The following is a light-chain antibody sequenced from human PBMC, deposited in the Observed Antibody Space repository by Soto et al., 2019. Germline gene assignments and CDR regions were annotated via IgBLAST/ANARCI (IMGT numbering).Light chain of an antibody. CDR2: AAS. Sequence: DIQMPQSPSSLSASVGDTVTITCRASQRISTYLNWYQQKPGRAPKLVISAASSLQSGVPTRFSGDGSGTDFTLTISSLQPEDVATYFCQQSSSTLGTFGQGTRV. CDR1: QRISTY. CDR3: QQSSSTLGT. V-gene: IGKV1-39*01. J-gene: IGKJ1*01.